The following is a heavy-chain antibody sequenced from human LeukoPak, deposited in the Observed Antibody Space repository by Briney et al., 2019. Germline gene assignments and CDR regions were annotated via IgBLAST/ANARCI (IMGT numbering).Heavy chain of an antibody. CDR1: GFTFSSYW. CDR3: ARDMWRLVVPAATGLFDY. D-gene: IGHD2-2*01. CDR2: IKQDGSEK. Sequence: PGGSLRLSCAASGFTFSSYWMSWVRQAPGKGLEWVANIKQDGSEKYYVDSVKGRFTISRDNAKNSLYLQMNSLRAEDTAVYYCARDMWRLVVPAATGLFDYWGQGTLVTVSP. J-gene: IGHJ4*02. V-gene: IGHV3-7*01.